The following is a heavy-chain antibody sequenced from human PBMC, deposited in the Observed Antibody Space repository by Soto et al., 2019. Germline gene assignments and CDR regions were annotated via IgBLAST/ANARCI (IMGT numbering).Heavy chain of an antibody. CDR1: GGSFSGYY. Sequence: QVQLQQWGAGLLKPSETLSLTCAVYGGSFSGYYWSWIRQPPGKGLEWIGEINHSGSTNYNPSLKSRVTISVDTSKNQFSLKLSSVTAADTAVYYCARKGYCTKGVCPDYWGQGTLVTVSS. CDR2: INHSGST. CDR3: ARKGYCTKGVCPDY. D-gene: IGHD2-8*01. J-gene: IGHJ4*02. V-gene: IGHV4-34*01.